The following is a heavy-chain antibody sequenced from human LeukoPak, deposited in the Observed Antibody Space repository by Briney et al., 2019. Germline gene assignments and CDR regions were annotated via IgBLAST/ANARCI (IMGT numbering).Heavy chain of an antibody. CDR3: ARQYIRSGKYYYALDV. CDR2: MYTTGST. V-gene: IGHV4-4*07. D-gene: IGHD3-10*01. J-gene: IGHJ6*02. CDR1: GGSISNYY. Sequence: PSETLSLTCTASGGSISNYYWIWIRQPAGKGLEWIGRMYTTGSTNYNPSLRSRVTMSLDTSNNHFSLQLSSVTAADTAVYYCARQYIRSGKYYYALDVWGQGTTVTVSS.